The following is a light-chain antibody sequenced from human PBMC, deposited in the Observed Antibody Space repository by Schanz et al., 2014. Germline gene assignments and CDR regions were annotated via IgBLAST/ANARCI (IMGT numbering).Light chain of an antibody. CDR1: SSDVGGYNY. CDR2: DVT. Sequence: QSALTQPPSASGSPGQSVTISCTGTSSDVGGYNYVSWYQQHPGKAPKLMIYDVTKRPSGVPDRFSGSKSGSTASLTVSGLQAEDEADYYCSSYAGSSTVVFGGGTKLTVL. J-gene: IGLJ2*01. CDR3: SSYAGSSTVV. V-gene: IGLV2-8*01.